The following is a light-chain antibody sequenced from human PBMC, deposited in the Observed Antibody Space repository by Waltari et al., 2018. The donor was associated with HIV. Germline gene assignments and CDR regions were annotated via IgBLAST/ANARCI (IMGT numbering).Light chain of an antibody. J-gene: IGLJ3*02. V-gene: IGLV3-25*03. CDR1: ALPKRY. Sequence: SYELTQPPSVSVSPGQTARITCSGDALPKRYAYWYQQKPGQAPVLVIYKDSERPSGITERFYGSSSGTTVTLTIRGVQAEDEADYYGQSADSSGTYRVFGGGTKLTVL. CDR3: QSADSSGTYRV. CDR2: KDS.